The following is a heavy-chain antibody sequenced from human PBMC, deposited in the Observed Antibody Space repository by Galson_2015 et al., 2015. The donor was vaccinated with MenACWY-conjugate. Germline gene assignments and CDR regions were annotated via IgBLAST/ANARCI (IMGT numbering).Heavy chain of an antibody. Sequence: SLRLSCAASGFTFSSYRMSWVRQAPGKGLEWVATIKQDGGEKYYVDSVKGRFTISRDNAKNSLFLQMNSLRAEDTAVYYCARSVEVVVAAYLFDYWGQGTLVTVSS. CDR3: ARSVEVVVAAYLFDY. D-gene: IGHD2-15*01. J-gene: IGHJ4*02. V-gene: IGHV3-7*03. CDR2: IKQDGGEK. CDR1: GFTFSSYR.